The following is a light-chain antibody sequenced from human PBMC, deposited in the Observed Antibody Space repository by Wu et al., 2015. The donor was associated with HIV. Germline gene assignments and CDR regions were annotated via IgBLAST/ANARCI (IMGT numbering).Light chain of an antibody. J-gene: IGKJ1*01. CDR3: QFYSIPLRT. CDR1: QSIERNS. V-gene: IGKV3-20*01. CDR2: ASS. Sequence: EIVLTQSPGTLSLSPGERVTLSCRASQSIERNSLVWYQKRPGHAPWPIMYASSNRAPGVPDRFSGSGSGTDFTLTIRRLQPEDIAVYYCQFYSIPLRTFGQGTKVEFK.